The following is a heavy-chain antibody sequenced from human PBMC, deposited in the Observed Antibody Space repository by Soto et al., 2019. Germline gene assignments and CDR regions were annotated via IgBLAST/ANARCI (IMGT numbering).Heavy chain of an antibody. J-gene: IGHJ4*02. V-gene: IGHV3-53*01. D-gene: IGHD5-12*01. Sequence: GGSLRLSCAASGLTVSGSYMTWVRQAPGMGLQCVSVIYSDGSTYYADSVKARFSISRDIAKNMLYLQMNSLRAEDTAVYYCARVHPFPAHTGSDLMPNFFDSWGQGALVTVTS. CDR2: IYSDGST. CDR1: GLTVSGSY. CDR3: ARVHPFPAHTGSDLMPNFFDS.